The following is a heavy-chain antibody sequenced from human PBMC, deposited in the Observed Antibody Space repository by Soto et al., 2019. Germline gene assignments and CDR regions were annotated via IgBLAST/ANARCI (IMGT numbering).Heavy chain of an antibody. V-gene: IGHV3-48*02. D-gene: IGHD5-18*01. J-gene: IGHJ4*02. CDR1: GFSFTSYS. CDR2: IHSSSSTI. CDR3: ARDRGYTYGFDF. Sequence: GGSLRLSCAAYGFSFTSYSMNWVRQAPGKGLEWVSFIHSSSSTIYYADSVKGRFTISRDNAKNSLYLQMNSLRDEDTAVYYCARDRGYTYGFDFWGQGALVTVSS.